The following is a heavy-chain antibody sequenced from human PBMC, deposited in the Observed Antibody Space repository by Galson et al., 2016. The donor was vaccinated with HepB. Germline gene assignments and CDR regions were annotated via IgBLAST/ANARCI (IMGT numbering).Heavy chain of an antibody. J-gene: IGHJ3*02. CDR2: ITGSSSTI. Sequence: SLRLSCAASGFIFSGYAMNWVRQAPGKGLEWVSYITGSSSTIYYADSVKGRFTISRDNAKNSLYLQINSLRDEDTALYYCARDPYNSGNYLFDALDIWGQGTMVTVSS. CDR1: GFIFSGYA. CDR3: ARDPYNSGNYLFDALDI. D-gene: IGHD1-26*01. V-gene: IGHV3-48*02.